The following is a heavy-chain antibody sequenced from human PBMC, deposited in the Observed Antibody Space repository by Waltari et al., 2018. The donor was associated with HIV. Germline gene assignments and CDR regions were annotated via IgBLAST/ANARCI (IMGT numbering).Heavy chain of an antibody. V-gene: IGHV3-33*08. D-gene: IGHD6-19*01. J-gene: IGHJ4*02. CDR3: AKVGSSGPLDH. CDR1: GFTFSSFA. Sequence: QVHLVESGGGVVQPGRSLRLSCVASGFTFSSFAMPWVRQTPGKGREWVAGIWYDGSKEKYADSVKGRFTISRDNSMDTLYLEMMSLRADDTAKYYCAKVGSSGPLDHWGQGTLVTVSP. CDR2: IWYDGSKE.